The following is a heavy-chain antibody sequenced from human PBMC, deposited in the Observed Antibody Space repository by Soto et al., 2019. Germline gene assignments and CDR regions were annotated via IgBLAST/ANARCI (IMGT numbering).Heavy chain of an antibody. V-gene: IGHV1-18*01. Sequence: QVQLVQSGAEVKKPGASVKVSCKASGYTFTSYGISWVRQAPGQGLEWMGWISAYNGNTNYAQKLQGRVTMTTDTSTSTAYMEVRSLRSDDTAVYYCARMEPALEIVVVVAATPGWFDPWGQGTLVTVSS. CDR2: ISAYNGNT. CDR1: GYTFTSYG. D-gene: IGHD2-15*01. CDR3: ARMEPALEIVVVVAATPGWFDP. J-gene: IGHJ5*02.